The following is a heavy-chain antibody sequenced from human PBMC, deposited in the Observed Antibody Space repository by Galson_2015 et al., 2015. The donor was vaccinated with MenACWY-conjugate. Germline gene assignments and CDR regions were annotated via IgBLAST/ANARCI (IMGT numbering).Heavy chain of an antibody. D-gene: IGHD3-16*01. Sequence: QSGAEVKKPGESLKISCKASGYTFTSYGVSWVRQAPGQGLEWMGWISAYNGVTNYAQKLQGRVSMTTDTSTTSAYVELRSLTSDDTAVYYCARWGPGSYLLEYWGQGTLVAVSS. CDR1: GYTFTSYG. CDR2: ISAYNGVT. V-gene: IGHV1-18*01. CDR3: ARWGPGSYLLEY. J-gene: IGHJ4*02.